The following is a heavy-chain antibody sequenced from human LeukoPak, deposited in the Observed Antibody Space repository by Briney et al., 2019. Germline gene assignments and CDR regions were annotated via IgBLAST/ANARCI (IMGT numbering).Heavy chain of an antibody. Sequence: ASVKVSCKASGGTFSSYAISWVRQAPGQGLEWMGGIIPIFGTANYAQKFQGRVTITADESTSTAYMELSSLRSEDTAVYYCAGRDGYNFNLDYWGQGTLVTVSS. CDR2: IIPIFGTA. CDR1: GGTFSSYA. CDR3: AGRDGYNFNLDY. V-gene: IGHV1-69*13. D-gene: IGHD5-24*01. J-gene: IGHJ4*02.